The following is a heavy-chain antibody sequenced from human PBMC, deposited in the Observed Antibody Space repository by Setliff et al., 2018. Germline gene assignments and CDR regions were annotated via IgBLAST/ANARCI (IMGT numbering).Heavy chain of an antibody. Sequence: SETLSLTCNVSDGSVSSTSHYWGWIRQPPGKGMEWIGSVYYSGYTYYNPSLQSRVTISVDMSKNQFSMKLTSVTAADTAVYYCARVDFTMIQGVLGLWGQGTLVTVSS. CDR3: ARVDFTMIQGVLGL. CDR1: DGSVSSTSHY. J-gene: IGHJ1*01. D-gene: IGHD3-10*01. CDR2: VYYSGYT. V-gene: IGHV4-39*07.